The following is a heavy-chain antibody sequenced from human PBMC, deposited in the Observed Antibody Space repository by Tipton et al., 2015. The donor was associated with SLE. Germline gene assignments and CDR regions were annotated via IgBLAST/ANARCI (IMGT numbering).Heavy chain of an antibody. V-gene: IGHV4-34*01. J-gene: IGHJ5*02. D-gene: IGHD2/OR15-2a*01. CDR1: GGSFSGYY. CDR3: ARGLFYVGGGYNWFDP. Sequence: TLSLTCAVYGGSFSGYYWSWIRQPPGKGLEWIGEINHSGSTNYNPSPKSRVTISVDTSKNQFSLKLSSVTAADTAVYYCARGLFYVGGGYNWFDPWGQGTLVTVSS. CDR2: INHSGST.